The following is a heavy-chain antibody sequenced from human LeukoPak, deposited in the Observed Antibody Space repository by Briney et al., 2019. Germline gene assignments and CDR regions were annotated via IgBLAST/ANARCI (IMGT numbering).Heavy chain of an antibody. V-gene: IGHV3-21*01. J-gene: IGHJ4*02. D-gene: IGHD3-10*01. CDR3: ARELVRGVMDY. CDR1: GFTFSSYG. Sequence: PGGSLRLSCAASGFTFSSYGMHWVRQAPGKGLEWVSSISSSSSYIYYADSVKGRFTISRDNAKNSLYLQMNSLRAEDTAVYYCARELVRGVMDYWGQGTLVTVSS. CDR2: ISSSSSYI.